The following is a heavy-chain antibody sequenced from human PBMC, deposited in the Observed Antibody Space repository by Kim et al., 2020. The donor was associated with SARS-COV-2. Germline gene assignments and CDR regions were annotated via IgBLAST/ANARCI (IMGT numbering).Heavy chain of an antibody. Sequence: GGSLRLSCAASGFTFSSYAMNWVRQAPGKGLEWVSAISDSGSRTYYADSVKGRFIISRDSSKNTLYLQMNSLTAEDTAVYYCVKRGPGTFPVYYYYGMDVWGQGTTVTVSS. CDR2: ISDSGSRT. CDR3: VKRGPGTFPVYYYYGMDV. V-gene: IGHV3-23*01. D-gene: IGHD3-10*01. CDR1: GFTFSSYA. J-gene: IGHJ6*02.